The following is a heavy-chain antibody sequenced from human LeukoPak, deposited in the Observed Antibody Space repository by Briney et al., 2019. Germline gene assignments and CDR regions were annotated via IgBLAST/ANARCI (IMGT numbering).Heavy chain of an antibody. V-gene: IGHV3-74*01. Sequence: TGGSLRLSCAASGFTFRSYWMHWVRQAPGKGLLWVSRINSDGRSTNYADSVKGRFTISRDNAKNTLNLQMNGLRAEDTALYYCARGNGDYVSLFDYWGQGTLVTVSP. CDR3: ARGNGDYVSLFDY. J-gene: IGHJ4*02. D-gene: IGHD4-17*01. CDR1: GFTFRSYW. CDR2: INSDGRST.